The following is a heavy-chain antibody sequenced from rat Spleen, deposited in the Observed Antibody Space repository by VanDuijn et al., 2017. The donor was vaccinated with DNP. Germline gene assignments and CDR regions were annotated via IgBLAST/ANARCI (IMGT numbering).Heavy chain of an antibody. Sequence: EVQLVESGGDLVQPGRSLKLSCVASGLTFNNYWMTWIRQVPGKGLEWVASITANSGGTYYGDSVKGRFTISRETTKSTLYLQMDSLRSEDTATYYCATVYGGYSGWFAYWGQGTLVTVSS. V-gene: IGHV5-31*01. J-gene: IGHJ3*01. CDR3: ATVYGGYSGWFAY. CDR1: GLTFNNYW. CDR2: ITANSGGT. D-gene: IGHD1-11*01.